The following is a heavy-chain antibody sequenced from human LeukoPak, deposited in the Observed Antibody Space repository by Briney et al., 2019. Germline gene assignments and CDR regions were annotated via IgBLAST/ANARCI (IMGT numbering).Heavy chain of an antibody. CDR3: ASNTPIAAAGTGWFDP. V-gene: IGHV4-34*01. J-gene: IGHJ5*02. CDR1: GGSFSGYY. Sequence: SETLSLTCAVYGGSFSGYYWSWIRQPPGKGLEWIGEINHSGSTNYNPSLKGRVTISVDTSKNRFSLKLSSVTAADTAVYYCASNTPIAAAGTGWFDPWGQGTLVTVSS. D-gene: IGHD6-13*01. CDR2: INHSGST.